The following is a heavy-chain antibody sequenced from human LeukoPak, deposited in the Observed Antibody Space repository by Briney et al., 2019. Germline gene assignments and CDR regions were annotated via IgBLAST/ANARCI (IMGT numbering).Heavy chain of an antibody. D-gene: IGHD1-1*01. J-gene: IGHJ4*02. Sequence: GGSLRLSCAASGLTFRNYGMHWVRQAPGKGLEWVAIISYDGSNKYYADSVRGRFTTSKDNSQNTLYLQMNSLRAEDTAVYYCASHRGDYATGYFDYWGQGTLVTVSS. CDR1: GLTFRNYG. CDR2: ISYDGSNK. V-gene: IGHV3-30*03. CDR3: ASHRGDYATGYFDY.